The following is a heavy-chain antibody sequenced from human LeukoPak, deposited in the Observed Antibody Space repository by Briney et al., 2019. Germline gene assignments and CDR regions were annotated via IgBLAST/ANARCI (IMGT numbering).Heavy chain of an antibody. Sequence: ASVTVSFKASGYTFTSYYMHWLRQAPGQGLEWMGIVHPSGGSTSYAQKFQGRVTMTRDTATSTVYMELSSLRSEDTALYYCARITMTTSDWYFDLWGRGSLVTVSS. CDR1: GYTFTSYY. V-gene: IGHV1-46*01. J-gene: IGHJ2*01. CDR2: VHPSGGST. CDR3: ARITMTTSDWYFDL. D-gene: IGHD3-22*01.